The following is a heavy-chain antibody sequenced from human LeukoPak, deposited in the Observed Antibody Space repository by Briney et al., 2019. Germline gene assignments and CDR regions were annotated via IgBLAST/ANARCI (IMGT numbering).Heavy chain of an antibody. D-gene: IGHD1-26*01. CDR1: GLTLNYYS. Sequence: GESLTLSCAASGLTLNYYSMDWVRQAPGKGLEWVASITTSSSYIYYADSVRGRFTISGDNAKNSLYLQMSSLRAEDTAVYYCARDGVVGATKWGHFDFWGQGARVTVSS. CDR3: ARDGVVGATKWGHFDF. V-gene: IGHV3-21*01. CDR2: ITTSSSYI. J-gene: IGHJ4*02.